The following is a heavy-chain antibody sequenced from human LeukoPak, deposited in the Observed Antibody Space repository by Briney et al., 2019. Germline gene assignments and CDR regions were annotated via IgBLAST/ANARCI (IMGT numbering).Heavy chain of an antibody. J-gene: IGHJ3*02. CDR3: ARHTRYGDYNPYDI. V-gene: IGHV4-4*09. Sequence: SETLSLTCTVSGASISYYYCGLPRPPAGRLLEWSGYIHTSGSTGYPPSLKSRVIMSVDTSKNQFSLGLSSVSAADTAIYYCARHTRYGDYNPYDIWGQGTMVTVSS. CDR2: IHTSGST. D-gene: IGHD4-17*01. CDR1: GASISYYY.